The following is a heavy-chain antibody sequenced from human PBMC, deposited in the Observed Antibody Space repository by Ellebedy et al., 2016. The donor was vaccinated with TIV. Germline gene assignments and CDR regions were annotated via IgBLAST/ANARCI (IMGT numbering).Heavy chain of an antibody. D-gene: IGHD6-19*01. CDR3: ARHRGGEWLVRYDY. CDR1: GGSISSYY. Sequence: SETLSLXXTVSGGSISSYYWSWIRQPPGKGLEWIGYIYYSGSANYNPSLKSRVTISVDTSKNQFSLKLSSVTAADTAVYYCARHRGGEWLVRYDYWGQGTLVTVSS. CDR2: IYYSGSA. V-gene: IGHV4-59*08. J-gene: IGHJ4*02.